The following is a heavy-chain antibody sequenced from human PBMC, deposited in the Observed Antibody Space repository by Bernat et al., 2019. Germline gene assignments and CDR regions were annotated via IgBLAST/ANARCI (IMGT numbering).Heavy chain of an antibody. CDR2: IRSKAYGGTT. CDR3: TRAGITTIVVPIF. V-gene: IGHV3-49*04. CDR1: GFTFGDYA. Sequence: EVQLEESGGGLVQPGRSLRLSCTASGFTFGDYAMSWVRQAPGKGLEWVGFIRSKAYGGTTEYAASVKGRFTISRDDSKSIAYLQMNSLKTEDTAVYYCTRAGITTIVVPIFWGQGTLVTVSS. J-gene: IGHJ4*02. D-gene: IGHD3-22*01.